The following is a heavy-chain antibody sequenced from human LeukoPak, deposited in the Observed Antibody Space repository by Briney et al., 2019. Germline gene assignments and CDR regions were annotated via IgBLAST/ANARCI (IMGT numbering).Heavy chain of an antibody. D-gene: IGHD3-16*01. CDR3: ARDSRETLRDYYYYYMDV. CDR2: INPNSGGT. Sequence: ASVKVSCKASGYTFTGYYMHWVRQAPGQGLEWMGWINPNSGGTNYAQKFQGRVTMTRDTSISTAYMELSRLRSDDTAVYYCARDSRETLRDYYYYYMDVWGKGTTVTVSS. V-gene: IGHV1-2*02. CDR1: GYTFTGYY. J-gene: IGHJ6*03.